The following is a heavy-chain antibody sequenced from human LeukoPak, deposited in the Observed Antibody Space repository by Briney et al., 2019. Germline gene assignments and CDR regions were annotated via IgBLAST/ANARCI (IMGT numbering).Heavy chain of an antibody. Sequence: PSETLSLTCAVYGGSFSGYYWSWIRQPPGKGLEWIGEINHSGSTNYNPSLKSRVTMSVDTSKNQFSLKLSSVTAADTAVYYCARDVPAAIGGNWFDPWGQGTLVTVSS. CDR3: ARDVPAAIGGNWFDP. CDR1: GGSFSGYY. J-gene: IGHJ5*02. D-gene: IGHD2-2*02. CDR2: INHSGST. V-gene: IGHV4-34*01.